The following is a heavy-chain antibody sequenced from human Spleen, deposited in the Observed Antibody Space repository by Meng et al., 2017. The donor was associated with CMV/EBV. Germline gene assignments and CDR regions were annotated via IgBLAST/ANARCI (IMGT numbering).Heavy chain of an antibody. J-gene: IGHJ1*01. D-gene: IGHD3-10*02. CDR3: LRGSGCSV. Sequence: QLQPHTPGPGPVTPPCTVAITCGGSGNSNTIHQRRAWVRQPPGKVLEWIGEIPHRCSSAYNPSLKGRVSMSIDKSKSQFSLKLTSVTAADTAVYHCLRGSGCSVWGQGTLVTVSS. CDR2: IPHRCSS. CDR1: GNSNTIHQR. V-gene: IGHV4-4*03.